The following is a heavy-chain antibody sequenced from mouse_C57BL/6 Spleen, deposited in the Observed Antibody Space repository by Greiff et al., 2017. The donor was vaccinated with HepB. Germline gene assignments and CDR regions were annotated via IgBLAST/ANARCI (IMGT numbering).Heavy chain of an antibody. V-gene: IGHV3-6*01. J-gene: IGHJ2*01. Sequence: VQLQQSGPGLVKPSQSLSLTCSVTGYSITSGYYWNWIRQFPGNKLEWMGYISYDGSNNYNPSLKNRISITRDTSKNQFFLKLNSVTTEDTATYYCAREGAYGNYDYWGQGTTLTVSS. CDR1: GYSITSGYY. CDR3: AREGAYGNYDY. CDR2: ISYDGSN. D-gene: IGHD2-1*01.